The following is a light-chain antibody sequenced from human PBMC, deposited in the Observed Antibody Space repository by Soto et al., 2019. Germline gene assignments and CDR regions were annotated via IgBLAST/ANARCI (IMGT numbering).Light chain of an antibody. Sequence: PGERATLSCRASQSVSSTYLAWYQQKPGQAPRLLIYGASSRATGIPDRFSGSGSGTDFTLTISRLEPEDFAVYYCQQFGSSPRTFGQGTKVEI. J-gene: IGKJ1*01. CDR1: QSVSSTY. V-gene: IGKV3-20*01. CDR2: GAS. CDR3: QQFGSSPRT.